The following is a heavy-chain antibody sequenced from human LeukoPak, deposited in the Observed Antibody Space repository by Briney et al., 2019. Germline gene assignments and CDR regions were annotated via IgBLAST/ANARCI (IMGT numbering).Heavy chain of an antibody. CDR3: ARAEAVWVGNWYFDL. J-gene: IGHJ2*01. D-gene: IGHD6-19*01. CDR1: GGSISSGGYY. CDR2: IYYSGST. Sequence: SETLSLTCTVSGGSISSGGYYWSWIRQPPGKGLEWIGYIYYSGSTNYNPSLKSRVTISVDTSKNQFSLKLSSVTAADTAVYYCARAEAVWVGNWYFDLWGRGTLVTVSS. V-gene: IGHV4-61*08.